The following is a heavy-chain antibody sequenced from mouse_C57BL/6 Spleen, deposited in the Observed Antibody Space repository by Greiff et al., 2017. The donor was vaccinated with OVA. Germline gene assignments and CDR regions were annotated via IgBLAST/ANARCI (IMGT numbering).Heavy chain of an antibody. CDR1: GYTFTSYW. Sequence: VQLQQPGAELVMPGASVKLSCKASGYTFTSYWMHWVKQRPGQGLEWIGEIDPSDSYTNYNQKFKGKSTLTVDKSSSTAYMQLSSLTSEDSAVYYCVRCSSGPLYFDYWGQGTTLTVSS. CDR3: VRCSSGPLYFDY. J-gene: IGHJ2*01. V-gene: IGHV1-69*01. CDR2: IDPSDSYT. D-gene: IGHD3-2*02.